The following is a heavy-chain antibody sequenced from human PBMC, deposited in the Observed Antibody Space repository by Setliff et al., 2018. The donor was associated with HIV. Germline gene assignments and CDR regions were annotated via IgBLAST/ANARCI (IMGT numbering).Heavy chain of an antibody. Sequence: GSLRLSCAASGFTFSSYVMSWVRQAPGKGLEWVSGISGSGGSTYYADSVKGRFSISRDNSKNTLYLQMNNLRAEDTAVYYCAISTRPYWGQGTLVTVSS. D-gene: IGHD6-6*01. CDR3: AISTRPY. J-gene: IGHJ4*02. CDR2: ISGSGGST. V-gene: IGHV3-23*01. CDR1: GFTFSSYV.